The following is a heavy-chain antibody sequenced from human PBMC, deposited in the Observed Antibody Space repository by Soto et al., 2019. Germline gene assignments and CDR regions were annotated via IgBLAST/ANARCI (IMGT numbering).Heavy chain of an antibody. V-gene: IGHV3-23*01. D-gene: IGHD6-19*01. CDR2: ISGSGGST. Sequence: GSLRLSCAASGFTFSSYAMSWVRQAPGKGLEWVSAISGSGGSTYYADSVKGRFTISRDNSKNTLYLQMNSLRAEDTAVYYCATSISGYSSGWYRFFAFDIWGQGTMVTVSS. CDR1: GFTFSSYA. CDR3: ATSISGYSSGWYRFFAFDI. J-gene: IGHJ3*02.